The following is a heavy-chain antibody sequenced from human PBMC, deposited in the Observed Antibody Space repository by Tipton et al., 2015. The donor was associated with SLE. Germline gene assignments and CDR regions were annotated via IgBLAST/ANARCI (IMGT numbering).Heavy chain of an antibody. D-gene: IGHD6-13*01. J-gene: IGHJ4*02. CDR3: ARVKEQQLVGPFDY. CDR1: GFNFSSYE. V-gene: IGHV3-48*03. Sequence: SLRLSCTASGFNFSSYEMNWVRQAPGKGLEWVSYISSSGSTIYYADSVKGRFTISRDNAKNSLYLQMNGLRAEDTAVYYCARVKEQQLVGPFDYWGQGTLVTVSS. CDR2: ISSSGSTI.